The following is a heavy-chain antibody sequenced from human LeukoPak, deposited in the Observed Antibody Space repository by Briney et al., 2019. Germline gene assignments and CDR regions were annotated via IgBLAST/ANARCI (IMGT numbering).Heavy chain of an antibody. CDR2: IYYSGST. Sequence: PSETLSLTCTVSGGSISSSSYYWGWLRQPPGKGLEWIGSIYYSGSTYYNPSLKSRVTISVDTSKNQFSLKLSSVTAADTAVYYCARDPEGDGYNDHWGQGTLVTVSS. CDR1: GGSISSSSYY. J-gene: IGHJ5*02. V-gene: IGHV4-39*07. CDR3: ARDPEGDGYNDH. D-gene: IGHD5-24*01.